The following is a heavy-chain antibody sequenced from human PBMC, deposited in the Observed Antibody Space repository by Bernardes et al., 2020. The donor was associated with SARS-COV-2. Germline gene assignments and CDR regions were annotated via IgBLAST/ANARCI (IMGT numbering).Heavy chain of an antibody. V-gene: IGHV1-24*01. CDR1: GYTLTELS. J-gene: IGHJ4*02. CDR3: ATAQGTFGGVTSPFDY. Sequence: ASVKVSCKVSGYTLTELSMHWVRQAPGKGLEWMGGFDPEDGETIYAQKFQGRVTMTEDTSTDTAYMELSSLRSEDTAVYYCATAQGTFGGVTSPFDYWGQGTLVTVSS. D-gene: IGHD3-16*01. CDR2: FDPEDGET.